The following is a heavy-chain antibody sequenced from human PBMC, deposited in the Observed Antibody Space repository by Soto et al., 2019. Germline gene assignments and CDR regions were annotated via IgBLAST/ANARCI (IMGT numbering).Heavy chain of an antibody. CDR3: AREPATAKPEGVDF. Sequence: XSVKVSCKASVYTFSYYYIHWVRQAPGQGLEWMGWINPNSGGTKYAPEFQGGVTMTRDTSITTAYMELSRLRSGDTAVYYCAREPATAKPEGVDFWGQGTLVTVSS. CDR2: INPNSGGT. V-gene: IGHV1-2*02. D-gene: IGHD1-1*01. CDR1: VYTFSYYY. J-gene: IGHJ4*02.